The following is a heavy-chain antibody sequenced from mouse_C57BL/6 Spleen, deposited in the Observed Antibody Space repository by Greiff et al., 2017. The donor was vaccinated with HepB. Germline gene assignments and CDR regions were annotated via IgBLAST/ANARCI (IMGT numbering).Heavy chain of an antibody. V-gene: IGHV1-64*01. Sequence: QVHVKQPGAELVKPGASVKLSCKASGYTFTSYWMHWAKQRPGQGLEWIGMIHPNSGSTNYNEKFKSKATLTVDKSSSTAYMQLSSLTSEDSAVYYCARWSWGFAYWGQGTLVTVSA. CDR1: GYTFTSYW. D-gene: IGHD4-1*01. CDR3: ARWSWGFAY. J-gene: IGHJ3*01. CDR2: IHPNSGST.